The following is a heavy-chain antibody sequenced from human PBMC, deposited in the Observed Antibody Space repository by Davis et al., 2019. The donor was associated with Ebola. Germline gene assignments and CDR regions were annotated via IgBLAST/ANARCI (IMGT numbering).Heavy chain of an antibody. CDR2: IYYSGST. CDR3: ARGPPIPAAFDI. Sequence: SETLSLTCTVSNGSISNYYWTWIRQPPGKGLEWTGFIYYSGSTNYNPPLKSRVTISVDTSKSQFSLKMSSVTAADTAVYYCARGPPIPAAFDIWGQGTMVTVSS. J-gene: IGHJ3*02. CDR1: NGSISNYY. V-gene: IGHV4-59*12.